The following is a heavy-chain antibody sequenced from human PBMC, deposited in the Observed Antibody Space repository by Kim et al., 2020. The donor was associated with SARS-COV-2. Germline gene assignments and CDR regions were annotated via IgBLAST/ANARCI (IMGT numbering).Heavy chain of an antibody. Sequence: SETLSPTCTVSGGSISSSSYYWGWIRQPPGKGLEWIGSIYYSGSTYYNPSLKSRVTISVDTSKNQFSLKLSSVTAADTAVYYCARRASPGWFDPWGQGTL. CDR1: GGSISSSSYY. CDR2: IYYSGST. V-gene: IGHV4-39*01. J-gene: IGHJ5*02. CDR3: ARRASPGWFDP.